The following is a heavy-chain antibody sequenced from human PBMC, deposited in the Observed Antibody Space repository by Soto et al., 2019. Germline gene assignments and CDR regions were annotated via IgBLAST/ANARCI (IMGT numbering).Heavy chain of an antibody. CDR3: ARDKLVLTGYSGPCYYYYGMDV. D-gene: IGHD3-9*01. J-gene: IGHJ6*02. CDR2: IYYSGST. Sequence: PSETLSLTCTGSGGSFGSSGYYWSWIRQPPGKGLEWIGYIYYSGSTNYNPSLKSRVTISVDTSKNQFSLKLSSVTAADTAVYYCARDKLVLTGYSGPCYYYYGMDVSGPGTPVTVSS. V-gene: IGHV4-61*08. CDR1: GGSFGSSGYY.